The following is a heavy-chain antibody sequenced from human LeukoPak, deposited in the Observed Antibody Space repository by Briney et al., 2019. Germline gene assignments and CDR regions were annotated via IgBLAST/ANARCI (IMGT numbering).Heavy chain of an antibody. CDR3: ARAVPVYCSGGSCPLDAFDI. CDR1: GFTFSDYY. J-gene: IGHJ3*02. D-gene: IGHD2-15*01. Sequence: PRGSLRLSCAASGFTFSDYYMSWIRQAPGKGLEWVSYISSSGSTIYYADSVKGRFTISRDNSKNTLYLQMNSLRAEETAVYYCARAVPVYCSGGSCPLDAFDIWGQGTMVTVSS. CDR2: ISSSGSTI. V-gene: IGHV3-11*04.